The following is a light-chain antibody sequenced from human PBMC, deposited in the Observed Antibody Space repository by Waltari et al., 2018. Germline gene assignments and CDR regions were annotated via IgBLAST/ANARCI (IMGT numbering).Light chain of an antibody. CDR3: SSYTNTHTLI. J-gene: IGLJ2*01. V-gene: IGLV2-14*03. CDR1: SSDVGGYNY. Sequence: QSALTQPASVSGSPGQSITLSCTGTSSDVGGYNYVSWYQHHPGKAPKVMIYDVSNRPSGVSNRFSGSKSGSTASLTISGLQAEDEADYYCSSYTNTHTLIFGGGTKLTVL. CDR2: DVS.